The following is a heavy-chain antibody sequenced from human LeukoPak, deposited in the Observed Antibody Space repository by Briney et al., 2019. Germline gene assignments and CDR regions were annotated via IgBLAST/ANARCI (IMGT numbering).Heavy chain of an antibody. CDR1: GGSISNYY. V-gene: IGHV4-59*01. Sequence: SETLSLTCTVSGGSISNYYWSWIRQPPGKGLEWIGYIHYSGSTNYNLSLKSRVTISVDTSKNQFPLKLSSVTAADTAVYYCARTIAAAGPYFDYWGQGTLVTVSS. CDR2: IHYSGST. CDR3: ARTIAAAGPYFDY. D-gene: IGHD6-13*01. J-gene: IGHJ4*02.